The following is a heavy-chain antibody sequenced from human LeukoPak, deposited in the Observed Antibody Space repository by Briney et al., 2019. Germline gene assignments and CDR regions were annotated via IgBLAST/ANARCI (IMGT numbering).Heavy chain of an antibody. V-gene: IGHV4-61*01. CDR1: GGSVSSGSYY. CDR2: IYYSGST. CDR3: ARDRGYSGYDNYYYYGMDV. J-gene: IGHJ6*02. Sequence: SETLSLTCTVSGGSVSSGSYYWSWIRQPPGKGLEWIGYIYYSGSTNYNPSPKSRVTISVDTSKNQFSLKLSSVTAADTAVYYCARDRGYSGYDNYYYYGMDVWGQGTTVTVSS. D-gene: IGHD5-12*01.